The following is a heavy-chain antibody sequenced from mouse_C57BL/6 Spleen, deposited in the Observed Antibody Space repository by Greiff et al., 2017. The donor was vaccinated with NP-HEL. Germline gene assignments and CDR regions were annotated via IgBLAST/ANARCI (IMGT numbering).Heavy chain of an antibody. J-gene: IGHJ3*01. CDR2: IDPSDSYT. CDR1: GYTFTSYW. Sequence: QVQLQQPGAELVMPGASVKLSCKASGYTFTSYWMHWVKQRPGQGLEWIGEIDPSDSYTNYNQQFKGKSTLTVDKSSSTAYIQLSSLTSEDSAVYYCARVYYGSSYAWFAYWGQGTLVTVSA. CDR3: ARVYYGSSYAWFAY. D-gene: IGHD1-1*01. V-gene: IGHV1-69*01.